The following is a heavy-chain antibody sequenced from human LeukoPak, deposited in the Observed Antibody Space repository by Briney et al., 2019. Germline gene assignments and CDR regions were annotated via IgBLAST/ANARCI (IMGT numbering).Heavy chain of an antibody. V-gene: IGHV1-46*01. Sequence: ASVTVSYKASGYTFTIYYMHWVRQAPGQGREGMGIINPSGGSTSYAQKFQGRVTMTRDMSTSTVYMELSSLRSEDTAVYYCARYYDSSTSSDAFDIWGQGTMVTVSS. J-gene: IGHJ3*02. D-gene: IGHD3-22*01. CDR3: ARYYDSSTSSDAFDI. CDR1: GYTFTIYY. CDR2: INPSGGST.